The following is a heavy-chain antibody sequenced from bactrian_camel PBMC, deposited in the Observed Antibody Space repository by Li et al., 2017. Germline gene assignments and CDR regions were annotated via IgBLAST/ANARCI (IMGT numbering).Heavy chain of an antibody. CDR2: ISGSSRT. V-gene: IGHV3-2*01. J-gene: IGHJ4*01. CDR3: ARVTYGDPWSYDY. CDR1: GYTYSSYC. Sequence: QLVESGGGSVQSGGSLRLSCAASGYTYSSYCMGWFRQAPGKGLEWVSSISGSSRTYYSNSVKGRFTISRDNAKNTMYLQLNSLKTEDMARYFCARVTYGDPWSYDYWGQGTQVTVS. D-gene: IGHD5*01.